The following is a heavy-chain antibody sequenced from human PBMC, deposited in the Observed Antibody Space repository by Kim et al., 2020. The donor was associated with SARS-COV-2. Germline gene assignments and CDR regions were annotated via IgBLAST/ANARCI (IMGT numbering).Heavy chain of an antibody. CDR3: ARGKLNRSVSEGPVAS. CDR2: INANSAGT. J-gene: IGHJ4*02. Sequence: ASVKVSCKASGYTFTDYYMYWVRQAPGQGLEWMGWINANSAGTNYAQKFQPRVTMTRDTSINTAYMELSGLRSDDTAVYYCARGKLNRSVSEGPVASWGQGTLVTVSS. V-gene: IGHV1-2*02. CDR1: GYTFTDYY. D-gene: IGHD3-10*01.